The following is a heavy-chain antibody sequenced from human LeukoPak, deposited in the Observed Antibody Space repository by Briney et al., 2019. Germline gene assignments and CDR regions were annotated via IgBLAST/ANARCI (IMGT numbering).Heavy chain of an antibody. CDR1: GFTFSSYS. D-gene: IGHD3-10*01. V-gene: IGHV3-21*01. J-gene: IGHJ4*02. CDR3: ARAQKLIGEFDY. Sequence: GGSLRLSCAASGFTFSSYSINWVRQAPGKGLEWVSSIDSSGSHIYYADSLKGRFTISRDNAKNSLYLQMNSLRAEDTAVYYCARAQKLIGEFDYWGQGTLVTVSS. CDR2: IDSSGSHI.